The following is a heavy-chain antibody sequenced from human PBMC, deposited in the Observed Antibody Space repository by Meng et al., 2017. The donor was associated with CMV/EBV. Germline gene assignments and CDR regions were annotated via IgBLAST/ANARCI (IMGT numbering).Heavy chain of an antibody. J-gene: IGHJ6*02. Sequence: ESLKISCAASGFTFSSYWMSWVRQAPGKGLEWIGYIYYSGSTNYNPSLKSRVTISVDTSKSQFSLKLSSVTAADTAVYYCARDVTIFGTRRGMDVWGQGTTVTVSS. CDR1: GFTFSSYW. CDR2: IYYSGST. D-gene: IGHD3-3*01. CDR3: ARDVTIFGTRRGMDV. V-gene: IGHV4-59*01.